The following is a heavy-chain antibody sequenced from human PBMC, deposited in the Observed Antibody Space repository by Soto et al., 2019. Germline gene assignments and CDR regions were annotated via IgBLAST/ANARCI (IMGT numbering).Heavy chain of an antibody. Sequence: QVQLQESGPGLVKPSQTLSLTCTVSGGSISSGDYYWSWIRQPPGKGLEWFGYIYYSGRTYYNPSRTARVTIPVDTAKNQFSLKLSSVTAADTAVYSCDRDASSGWPTYYYVGMDFWGQGTPVTVSS. CDR1: GGSISSGDYY. J-gene: IGHJ6*02. V-gene: IGHV4-30-4*01. D-gene: IGHD6-19*01. CDR3: DRDASSGWPTYYYVGMDF. CDR2: IYYSGRT.